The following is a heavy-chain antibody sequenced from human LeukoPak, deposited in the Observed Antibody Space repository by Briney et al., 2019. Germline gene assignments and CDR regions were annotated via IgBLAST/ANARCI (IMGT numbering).Heavy chain of an antibody. Sequence: ASVKVSCKASGYTFTGYCLYWMRQAPGQGLEWMAWINPNSGGTNYAQKFQGRVTVTRDTSISTAYMELSSLGSDDTAIYYCARAYWYGSGSYYPPNFWGQGTLVTVSS. D-gene: IGHD3-10*01. CDR2: INPNSGGT. CDR3: ARAYWYGSGSYYPPNF. J-gene: IGHJ4*02. CDR1: GYTFTGYC. V-gene: IGHV1-2*02.